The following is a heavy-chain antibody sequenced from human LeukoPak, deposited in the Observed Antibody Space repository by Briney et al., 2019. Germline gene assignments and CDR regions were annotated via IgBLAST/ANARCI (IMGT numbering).Heavy chain of an antibody. CDR2: IYYSGST. CDR1: GGSISSSSYY. CDR3: ARDSWGSGWPFDY. Sequence: PSETLSLTCTVSGGSISSSSYYWGWIRQPPGKGLEWIGSIYYSGSTYYNPSLKSRVTISVDTSKNQFSLKLSSVTAADTAVYYCARDSWGSGWPFDYWGQGTLVTVSS. V-gene: IGHV4-39*07. J-gene: IGHJ4*02. D-gene: IGHD6-19*01.